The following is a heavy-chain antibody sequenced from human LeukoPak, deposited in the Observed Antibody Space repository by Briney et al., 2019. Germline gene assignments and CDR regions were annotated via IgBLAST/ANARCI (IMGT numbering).Heavy chain of an antibody. D-gene: IGHD5-18*01. CDR2: ISSSGSTI. CDR3: ARQLWLRGGYNWFDP. CDR1: GFTFSSYE. Sequence: GGSLRLSCAASGFTFSSYEMNWVRQAPGKGLEWVSYISSSGSTIYYADSVKGRFTISRDNAKNSLYLQMNSLRAEDTAVYYCARQLWLRGGYNWFDPRGQGTLVTVSS. V-gene: IGHV3-48*03. J-gene: IGHJ5*02.